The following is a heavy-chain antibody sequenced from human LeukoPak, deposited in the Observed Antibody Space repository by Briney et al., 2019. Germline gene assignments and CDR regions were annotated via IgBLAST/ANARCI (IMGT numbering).Heavy chain of an antibody. J-gene: IGHJ4*02. Sequence: SETLSLTCSVSGGSVSSATNYWSWIRQPPGKGLEWIGNITYSGSTYYKSSLKSRVTISVDTSKNQFSLKLSSVTAADTAVYYCARGDNTGSPPGYWGQGTLVTVSS. D-gene: IGHD3-22*01. CDR2: ITYSGST. CDR3: ARGDNTGSPPGY. CDR1: GGSVSSATNY. V-gene: IGHV4-61*01.